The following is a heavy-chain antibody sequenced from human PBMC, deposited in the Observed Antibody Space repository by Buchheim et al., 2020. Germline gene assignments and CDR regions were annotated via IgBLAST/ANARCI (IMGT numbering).Heavy chain of an antibody. V-gene: IGHV3-23*01. J-gene: IGHJ5*02. D-gene: IGHD3-3*01. CDR3: AKNRGVVYSVDP. CDR2: ISSSGGGT. Sequence: EVQLLESGGGLVQPGGSLRLSCAASGFTFSSAAMTWVRQAPGKGLEWVSAISSSGGGTYYADSVKGRFTISRDSSKKTVYLQMNSLRVEDTAVYYCAKNRGVVYSVDPWGQGTL. CDR1: GFTFSSAA.